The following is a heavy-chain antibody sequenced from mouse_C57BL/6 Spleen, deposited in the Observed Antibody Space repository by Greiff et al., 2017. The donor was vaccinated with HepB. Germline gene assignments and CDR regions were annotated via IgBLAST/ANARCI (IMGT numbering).Heavy chain of an antibody. D-gene: IGHD1-1*01. J-gene: IGHJ2*01. CDR2: IYPGDGDT. CDR3: ARYYYGSSYVYYFDY. CDR1: GYAFSSSW. Sequence: QVQLQQSGPELVKPGASVKISCKASGYAFSSSWMNWVKQRPGKGLEWIGRIYPGDGDTNYNGKFKGKATLTADKSSSTAYMQLSSLTSEDSAVYFCARYYYGSSYVYYFDYWGQGTTLTVSS. V-gene: IGHV1-82*01.